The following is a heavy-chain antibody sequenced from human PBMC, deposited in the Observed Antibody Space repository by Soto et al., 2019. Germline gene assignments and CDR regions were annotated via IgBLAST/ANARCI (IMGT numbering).Heavy chain of an antibody. D-gene: IGHD3-22*01. J-gene: IGHJ4*02. V-gene: IGHV4-39*02. CDR1: GGSISSSSYY. CDR3: ARDYYDSSGYLLFGWYFDY. CDR2: IYYSGST. Sequence: QLQLQESGPGLVKPSETLSLTCTVSGGSISSSSYYWGWIRQPPGKGLEWIGSIYYSGSTYYNPSLKSRVTISVDTSKNQFSLKLSSVTAADTAVYYCARDYYDSSGYLLFGWYFDYWGQGTLVTVSS.